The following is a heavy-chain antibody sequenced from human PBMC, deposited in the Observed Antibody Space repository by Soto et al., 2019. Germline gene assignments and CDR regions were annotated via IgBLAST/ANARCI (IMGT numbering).Heavy chain of an antibody. J-gene: IGHJ5*02. D-gene: IGHD3-3*01. CDR3: AREQRIYDFNWFDP. CDR1: GGSISSYY. Sequence: SETLSLTCTVSGGSISSYYWSWIRQPPGKGLEWIGYIYYSGSTNYNPSLKSRVTISVDTSKNQFSLKLSSVTAADTAVYYCAREQRIYDFNWFDPWGQGTLVTVSS. V-gene: IGHV4-59*01. CDR2: IYYSGST.